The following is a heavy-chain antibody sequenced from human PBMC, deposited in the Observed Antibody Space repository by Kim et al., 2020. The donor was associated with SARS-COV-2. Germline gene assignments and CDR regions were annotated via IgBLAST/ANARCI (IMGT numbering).Heavy chain of an antibody. V-gene: IGHV5-51*01. CDR3: ARRGITMVRGVRRDAFDI. J-gene: IGHJ3*02. Sequence: GESLKISCKGSGYSFTSYWIGWVRQMPGKGLEWMGIIYPGDSDTRYSPSFQGQVTISADKSISTAYLQWSSLKASDTAMYYCARRGITMVRGVRRDAFDIWGQGTMVTVSS. D-gene: IGHD3-10*01. CDR1: GYSFTSYW. CDR2: IYPGDSDT.